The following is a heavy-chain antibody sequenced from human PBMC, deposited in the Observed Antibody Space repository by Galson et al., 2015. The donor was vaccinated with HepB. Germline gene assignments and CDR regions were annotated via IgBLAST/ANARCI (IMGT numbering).Heavy chain of an antibody. D-gene: IGHD3-16*01. Sequence: SLRLSCAASGFIFSGSAIDWVRQASGKGPEWVGRIGSKANYYATLYVPSLKGRFTISRDDSKNMAYLHMRSLKTEDTAVYYCISLGDLSGYSSRWGQGTPVTVSS. CDR2: IGSKANYYAT. CDR3: ISLGDLSGYSSR. V-gene: IGHV3-73*01. CDR1: GFIFSGSA. J-gene: IGHJ4*02.